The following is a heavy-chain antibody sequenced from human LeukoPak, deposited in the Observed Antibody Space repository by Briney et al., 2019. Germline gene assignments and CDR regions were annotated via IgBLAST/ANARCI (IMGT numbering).Heavy chain of an antibody. CDR2: IIPIFGTA. J-gene: IGHJ3*02. D-gene: IGHD3-22*01. Sequence: SVKVSCKASGGTFSSYAISWVRQAPGQGLEWMGGIIPIFGTANYAQKFQGRVTITADESTSTAYMELSSLRSEDTAVYHCARSLRDYYDSSGYFPDAFDIWGQGTMVTVSS. CDR3: ARSLRDYYDSSGYFPDAFDI. V-gene: IGHV1-69*13. CDR1: GGTFSSYA.